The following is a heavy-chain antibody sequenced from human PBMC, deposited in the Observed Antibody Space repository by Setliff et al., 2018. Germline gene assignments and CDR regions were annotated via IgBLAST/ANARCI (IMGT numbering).Heavy chain of an antibody. Sequence: ASVKVSCKVSGSTLPDLSMHWVRLAPGRGLEWMGGYDPGEGKIVYADKFQGRVTLTEDTSTDTFYMEMRNLRFDDMAFYYCVRERYLGMARGVFDNWGQVTLVTVSS. D-gene: IGHD3-10*01. V-gene: IGHV1-24*01. CDR3: VRERYLGMARGVFDN. CDR1: GSTLPDLS. CDR2: YDPGEGKI. J-gene: IGHJ4*02.